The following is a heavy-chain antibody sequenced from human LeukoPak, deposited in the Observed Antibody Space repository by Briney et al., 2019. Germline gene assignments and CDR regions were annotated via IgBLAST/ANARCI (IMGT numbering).Heavy chain of an antibody. CDR2: IANDGGDK. CDR1: GFTFKNYG. D-gene: IGHD6-13*01. Sequence: GGSLRLSCAASGFTFKNYGMHWVRQAPDKGRGWVAVIANDGGDKHHADSVKGRFTVSRDNSKNTVYLQMNSLRGEDTAVYYCAKDESMKAARYYFDFWGQGTLVTVSS. CDR3: AKDESMKAARYYFDF. V-gene: IGHV3-30*18. J-gene: IGHJ4*02.